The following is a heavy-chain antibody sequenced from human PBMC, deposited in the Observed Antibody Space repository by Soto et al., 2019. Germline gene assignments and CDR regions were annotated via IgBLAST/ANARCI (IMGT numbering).Heavy chain of an antibody. Sequence: QVQLQESGPGLVKPSETLSLTCTVSGGSISSYYWCWIRQPPAKGLEWIGYRYYSGSTNYNPTLQSRVTISVDTSKNQFSLKLSSVTAADTAVYYCARYCSGGSCYLDPWGQGTLVTVSS. J-gene: IGHJ5*02. CDR3: ARYCSGGSCYLDP. CDR2: RYYSGST. V-gene: IGHV4-59*01. CDR1: GGSISSYY. D-gene: IGHD2-15*01.